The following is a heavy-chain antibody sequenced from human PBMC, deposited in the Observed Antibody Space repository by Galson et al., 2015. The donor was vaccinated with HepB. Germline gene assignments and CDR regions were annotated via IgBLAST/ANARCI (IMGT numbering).Heavy chain of an antibody. CDR2: ISSEGSKR. D-gene: IGHD2-2*03. CDR3: ARGLSIGYCSGTSCYAGYGMGV. CDR1: GFTFSKFG. J-gene: IGHJ6*02. V-gene: IGHV3-30*03. Sequence: SLRLSCAASGFTFSKFGMHWVRQAPGKGLEWVTVISSEGSKRYYADSVKGRFTISRDNSKNTLNLQMNSLRVEDTAVYYCARGLSIGYCSGTSCYAGYGMGVWGQGTSVTVSS.